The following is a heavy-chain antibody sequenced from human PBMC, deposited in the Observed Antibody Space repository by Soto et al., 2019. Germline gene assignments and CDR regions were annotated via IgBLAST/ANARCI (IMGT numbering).Heavy chain of an antibody. J-gene: IGHJ6*02. D-gene: IGHD6-19*01. CDR1: EFTFNTYW. CDR2: IKDDGSEQ. Sequence: EVQLVESGGGLVQPGGSLRRSCLASEFTFNTYWMNWVRQAPGRGLEWVANIKDDGSEQYYVDSVKGRFTISRDNAKNSLYLQMNSLRGEDTAVYFCARDWGTPGRGSAVGYYYHYGMDVWGQGTTVTVSS. V-gene: IGHV3-7*05. CDR3: ARDWGTPGRGSAVGYYYHYGMDV.